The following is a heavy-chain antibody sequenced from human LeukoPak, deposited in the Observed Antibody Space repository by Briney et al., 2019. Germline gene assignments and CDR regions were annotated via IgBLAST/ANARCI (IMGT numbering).Heavy chain of an antibody. CDR1: GFTFSSYA. V-gene: IGHV3-23*01. CDR2: ISGSGDST. Sequence: GGSLRLSCAASGFTFSSYAMTWVRQAPGKGLQWVSAISGSGDSTNYADSVKGRFTISRDNSKNTLYLQMNSLRAEDTALYYCATEVAEGGPQDYWGQGALVTVSS. J-gene: IGHJ4*02. CDR3: ATEVAEGGPQDY. D-gene: IGHD2-15*01.